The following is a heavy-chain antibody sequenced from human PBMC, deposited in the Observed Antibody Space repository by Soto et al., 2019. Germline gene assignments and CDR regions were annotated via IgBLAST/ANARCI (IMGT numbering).Heavy chain of an antibody. CDR1: GGSISSYY. D-gene: IGHD3-22*01. CDR3: ARASYYYDRSGAYNWFDP. CDR2: IYYSGST. Sequence: QVQLQESGPGLVKPSETLSLTCTVSGGSISSYYWSWIRQPPGKGLEWIGYIYYSGSTNYNPSLKSRVTISVDTSKNQFSLKLSSVTAADTAVYYCARASYYYDRSGAYNWFDPWGQGTLVTVSS. V-gene: IGHV4-59*01. J-gene: IGHJ5*02.